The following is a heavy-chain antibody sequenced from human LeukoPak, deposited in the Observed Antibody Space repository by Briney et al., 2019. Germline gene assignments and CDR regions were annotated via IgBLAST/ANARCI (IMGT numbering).Heavy chain of an antibody. V-gene: IGHV3-23*01. CDR3: AKDDAWLQYND. Sequence: GGSLRLSCVASGFTFSRHGMNWVRQAPGKGLEWVSGISPSGDIKYYVDSVKGRFTVSRDNSKNTLYLQINSLRDEDTAVYYCAKDDAWLQYNDWGQGTLVTVSS. CDR2: ISPSGDIK. D-gene: IGHD5-12*01. CDR1: GFTFSRHG. J-gene: IGHJ4*02.